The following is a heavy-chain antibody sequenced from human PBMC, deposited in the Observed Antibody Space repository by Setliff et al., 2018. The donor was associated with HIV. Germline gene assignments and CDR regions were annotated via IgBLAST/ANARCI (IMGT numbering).Heavy chain of an antibody. Sequence: SETLSLTCTVSGGSISSSSYYWGWIRQPPGKGLEWIGSIYYSGSTYYNPSLKSRVTISLDMSENQFSLKLSSVTAADTAVYYCARDRNSPDYYYYYMDVWGKGTTVTVSS. J-gene: IGHJ6*03. CDR2: IYYSGST. V-gene: IGHV4-39*07. CDR1: GGSISSSSYY. D-gene: IGHD5-18*01. CDR3: ARDRNSPDYYYYYMDV.